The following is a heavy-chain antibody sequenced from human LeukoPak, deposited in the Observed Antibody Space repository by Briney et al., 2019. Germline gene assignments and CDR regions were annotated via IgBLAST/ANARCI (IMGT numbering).Heavy chain of an antibody. CDR2: IWYDGSNK. D-gene: IGHD3-22*01. CDR1: GFTFSNYW. CDR3: ARGRRYYDSSGYYPYYFDY. J-gene: IGHJ4*02. V-gene: IGHV3-33*08. Sequence: PGGSLRLSCAASGFTFSNYWMAWVRQAPGKGPEWVAVIWYDGSNKYYADSVKGRFTISRDNSKNTLYLQMNSLRAEDTAVYYCARGRRYYDSSGYYPYYFDYWGQGTLVTVSS.